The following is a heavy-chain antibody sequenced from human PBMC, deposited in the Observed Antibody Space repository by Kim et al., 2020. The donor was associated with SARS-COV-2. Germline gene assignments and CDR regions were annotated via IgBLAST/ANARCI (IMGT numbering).Heavy chain of an antibody. V-gene: IGHV7-4-1*02. CDR2: INTDTGNP. CDR1: GYTFTSHA. D-gene: IGHD2-15*01. CDR3: ARAGTGYCSSGSCSFDY. Sequence: ASGKVSCKASGYTFTSHALIWVRQAPGQGLEWMGWINTDTGNPTYAQGFTGRFVFSLDTSISTAYVQISSLKAEDTAVYYCARAGTGYCSSGSCSFDYWGSGTLVTVST. J-gene: IGHJ4*02.